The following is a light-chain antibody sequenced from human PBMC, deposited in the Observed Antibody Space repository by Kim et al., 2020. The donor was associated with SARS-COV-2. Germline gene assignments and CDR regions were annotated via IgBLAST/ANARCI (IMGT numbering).Light chain of an antibody. CDR2: GKN. V-gene: IGLV3-19*01. Sequence: SSELTQDPAVSVALGQTVRITCQGDSLRSYYATWYQQKPGQAPILVIYGKNNRPSGIPDRFSGSSSGNTASLTITGAQAGDEADYYCKSRDSNGNVVFGR. CDR3: KSRDSNGNVV. CDR1: SLRSYY. J-gene: IGLJ2*01.